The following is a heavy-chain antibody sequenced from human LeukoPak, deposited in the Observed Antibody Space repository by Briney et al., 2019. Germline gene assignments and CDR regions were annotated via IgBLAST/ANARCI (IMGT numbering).Heavy chain of an antibody. J-gene: IGHJ5*02. CDR2: ISPNSGGI. CDR1: GYTFTDYY. CDR3: ARAGACGGGSCSDWFDP. D-gene: IGHD2-15*01. Sequence: ASVTVSCKASGYTFTDYYLHWIRQAPGQGLEWMGWISPNSGGINYARKFQGRVTMTRDTSISTVYMELGRLTSDDTAVYYCARAGACGGGSCSDWFDPWGQGTLVTVSA. V-gene: IGHV1-2*02.